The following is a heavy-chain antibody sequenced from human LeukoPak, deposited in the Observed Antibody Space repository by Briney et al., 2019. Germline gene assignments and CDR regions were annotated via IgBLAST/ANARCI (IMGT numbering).Heavy chain of an antibody. J-gene: IGHJ4*02. D-gene: IGHD2-15*01. CDR2: IYYTGNT. CDR3: ARPNIRYCSGGACSNDGSDY. CDR1: GDSTTGYY. Sequence: SETLSLTCSVSGDSTTGYYWGWIRQPPGKGLEWIGNIYYTGNTYYNSSLKSRVTISLDTSKNQFSLKLSSVTAADTAVYYCARPNIRYCSGGACSNDGSDYWGQGTLVTVSS. V-gene: IGHV4-39*07.